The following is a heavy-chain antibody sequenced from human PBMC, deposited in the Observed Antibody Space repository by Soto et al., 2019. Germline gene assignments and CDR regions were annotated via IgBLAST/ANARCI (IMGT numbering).Heavy chain of an antibody. V-gene: IGHV4-34*01. D-gene: IGHD1-1*01. Sequence: KPSETLSLTCAVYGGSFSGYYWSWIRQPPGKGLEWIGEINHSGSTNYNPSLKSRVTISVDTSKNQFSLKLSSVTAADTAGYYCARRPQLERPVAAFDIWGQGTMVTVSS. CDR1: GGSFSGYY. CDR3: ARRPQLERPVAAFDI. CDR2: INHSGST. J-gene: IGHJ3*02.